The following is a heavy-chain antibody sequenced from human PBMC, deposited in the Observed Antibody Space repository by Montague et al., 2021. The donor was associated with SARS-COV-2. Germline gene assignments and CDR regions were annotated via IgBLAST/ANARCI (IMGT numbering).Heavy chain of an antibody. CDR1: GDSVSINTAA. J-gene: IGHJ3*02. D-gene: IGHD6-13*01. CDR3: ARDSRNWYGPIGFDI. CDR2: TFYRSKWYN. Sequence: CAISGDSVSINTAAWNWIRQSPSRGLVWLGMTFYRSKWYNEFAESVKSRISINADTSKNEVSLQLKYVTPEDTAMYYCARDSRNWYGPIGFDIWGQGTVVTVS. V-gene: IGHV6-1*01.